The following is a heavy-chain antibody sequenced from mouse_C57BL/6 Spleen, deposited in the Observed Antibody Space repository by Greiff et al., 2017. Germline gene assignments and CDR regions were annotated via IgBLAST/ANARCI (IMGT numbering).Heavy chain of an antibody. V-gene: IGHV1-66*01. J-gene: IGHJ1*03. CDR3: ARGYDGYYGYFDG. CDR2: IYPGSGNT. CDR1: GYSFTSYY. D-gene: IGHD2-3*01. Sequence: VQLQQSGPELVKPGASVKISCKASGYSFTSYYIHWVKQRPGQGLEWIGWIYPGSGNTKYNEKFKGKATLTADTSSSTAYMQLSSLTSEDSAVYDCARGYDGYYGYFDGWGTGTTVTVAS.